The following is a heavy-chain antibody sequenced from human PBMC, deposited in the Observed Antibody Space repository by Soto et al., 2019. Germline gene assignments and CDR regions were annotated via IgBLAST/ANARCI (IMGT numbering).Heavy chain of an antibody. J-gene: IGHJ5*02. V-gene: IGHV3-48*04. Sequence: EVQLVESGGGLVQPGGSLRLSCAASGFIFSSYDMNWVRQAPGKGLEWVSYISSGSGNILYADSVKGRFTISRDNAKNSLYLQMTSLRAEDTAVYYCARTYGKGSLTWFDPWGQGTLVTVSS. D-gene: IGHD3-10*01. CDR2: ISSGSGNI. CDR1: GFIFSSYD. CDR3: ARTYGKGSLTWFDP.